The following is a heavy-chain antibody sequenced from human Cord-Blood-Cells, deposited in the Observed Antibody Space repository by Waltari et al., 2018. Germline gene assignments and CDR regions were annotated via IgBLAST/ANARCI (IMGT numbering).Heavy chain of an antibody. CDR2: INHSGRT. D-gene: IGHD6-13*01. J-gene: IGHJ4*02. Sequence: QVQLQQWGAGLLKPSETLSLTCAVYGGSFSGYYWSWIRQPPGKGLEWIGEINHSGRTNEHPSPKSRVTISVDTSKNQFSLKLGSVTAADTAVYYCAGSGYSSSWYDIWGQGTLVTVAS. V-gene: IGHV4-34*01. CDR1: GGSFSGYY. CDR3: AGSGYSSSWYDI.